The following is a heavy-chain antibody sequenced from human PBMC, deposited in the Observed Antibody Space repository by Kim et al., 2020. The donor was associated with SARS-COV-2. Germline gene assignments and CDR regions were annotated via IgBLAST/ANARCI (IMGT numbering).Heavy chain of an antibody. D-gene: IGHD3-22*01. V-gene: IGHV1-69*13. CDR3: ARTGEYYYDSSGPFDY. Sequence: SVKVSCKASGGTFSSYAISWVRQAPGQGREWMGGIIPIFGTANYAQKFQGRVTITADESTSTAYMELSSLRSEDTAVYYCARTGEYYYDSSGPFDYWGQGTLVTVSS. CDR2: IIPIFGTA. J-gene: IGHJ4*02. CDR1: GGTFSSYA.